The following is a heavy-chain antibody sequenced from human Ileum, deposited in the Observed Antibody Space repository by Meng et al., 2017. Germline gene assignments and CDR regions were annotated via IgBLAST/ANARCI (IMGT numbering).Heavy chain of an antibody. Sequence: QVQLQHSVPGLVEPSETLPLTFTVSGGSISTYYWSWLRQPPGKGLEWLGYIYFTGRTNYNPSLKSRVTISLDTSKNQFSLRLSSVTAADTAVYYCARNGRRAVGSWFDPWGQGTLVTVSS. J-gene: IGHJ5*02. CDR2: IYFTGRT. CDR3: ARNGRRAVGSWFDP. CDR1: GGSISTYY. D-gene: IGHD6-13*01. V-gene: IGHV4-59*01.